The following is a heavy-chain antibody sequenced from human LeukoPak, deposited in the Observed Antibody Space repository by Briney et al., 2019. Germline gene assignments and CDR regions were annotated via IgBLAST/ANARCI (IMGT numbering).Heavy chain of an antibody. CDR2: ISSSGKS. CDR1: GGSVTTTNFD. CDR3: ARFKGVTGFDY. V-gene: IGHV4-39*01. Sequence: PSETLSLTCAVSGGSVTTTNFDWAWIRQPPGQGLEWIATISSSGKSYYNPYLMSRVTISVDTSKNQFSLGVTSVTAADTSLFYCARFKGVTGFDYWGRGILVIVS. J-gene: IGHJ4*02. D-gene: IGHD2-8*01.